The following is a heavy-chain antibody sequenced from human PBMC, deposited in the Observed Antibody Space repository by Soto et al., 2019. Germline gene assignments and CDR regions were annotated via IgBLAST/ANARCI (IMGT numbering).Heavy chain of an antibody. CDR3: ARDLVDYYDSRMAV. CDR1: GFTFSSYG. CDR2: IWYDGSNK. Sequence: AGGSLRLSCAASGFTFSSYGMHWVRQAPGKGLEWVAVIWYDGSNKYYADSVKGRFTISRDNSKNTLYLQMNSLRAEDTAVYYCARDLVDYYDSRMAVWGQGTTVTVSS. J-gene: IGHJ6*02. V-gene: IGHV3-33*01. D-gene: IGHD3-22*01.